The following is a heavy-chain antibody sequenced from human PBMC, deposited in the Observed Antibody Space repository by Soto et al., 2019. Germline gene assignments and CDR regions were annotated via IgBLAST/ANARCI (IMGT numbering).Heavy chain of an antibody. D-gene: IGHD3-3*01. CDR2: LYYSGST. CDR1: GGSVSSGRYY. J-gene: IGHJ5*02. V-gene: IGHV4-61*01. Sequence: PSETLSLTCTVSGGSVSSGRYYWSWIRQPPGKGLEWIGYLYYSGSTNYNPSLKSRVTISVDTSKSQFSLKLSSVTASDTAVYYCARASTYYDFWSGTWYNWLDPWAQGTLVPVSS. CDR3: ARASTYYDFWSGTWYNWLDP.